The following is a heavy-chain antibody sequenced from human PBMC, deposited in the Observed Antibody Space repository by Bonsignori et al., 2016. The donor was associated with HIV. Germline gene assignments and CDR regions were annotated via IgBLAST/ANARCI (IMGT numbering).Heavy chain of an antibody. V-gene: IGHV1-69*10. CDR2: IIPILVVP. J-gene: IGHJ3*02. D-gene: IGHD5-24*01. CDR1: GGSFSSYA. CDR3: ARDLHNEMASLDAFDM. Sequence: SVKVSCKASGGSFSSYAINWVRQAPGQGLEWMGGIIPILVVPNYAQKFQGRVTITADKSTSTTYMELSGLRYEDTAVYYCARDLHNEMASLDAFDMWGQGIMVTVSS.